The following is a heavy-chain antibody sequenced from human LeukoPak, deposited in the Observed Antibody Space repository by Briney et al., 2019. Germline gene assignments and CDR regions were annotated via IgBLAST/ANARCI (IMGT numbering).Heavy chain of an antibody. D-gene: IGHD3-16*01. CDR2: MNPNSGNT. CDR3: ARGIRGRRTFDY. Sequence: GASVEVSCKASGYTFTSYDINWVRQATGQGLEWMGWMNPNSGNTGYAQKFQGRVTMTRNTSISTAYMELSSLRSEDTAVYYCARGIRGRRTFDYWGQGTLVTVSS. CDR1: GYTFTSYD. J-gene: IGHJ4*02. V-gene: IGHV1-8*01.